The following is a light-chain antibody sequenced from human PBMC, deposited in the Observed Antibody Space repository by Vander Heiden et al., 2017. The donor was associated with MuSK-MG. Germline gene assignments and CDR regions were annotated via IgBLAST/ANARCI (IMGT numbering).Light chain of an antibody. CDR1: SSNIGAGYD. J-gene: IGLJ2*01. CDR2: GNS. Sequence: QSVLTQPPSVSRAPGQRVPISCTASSSNIGAGYDVHWYQQLPGTAPKLLIYGNSNRPSGVPDRFSGSKSGTSASLAITGLQAEDEADYYCQSYDSSLSGVVFGGGTKLTGL. CDR3: QSYDSSLSGVV. V-gene: IGLV1-40*01.